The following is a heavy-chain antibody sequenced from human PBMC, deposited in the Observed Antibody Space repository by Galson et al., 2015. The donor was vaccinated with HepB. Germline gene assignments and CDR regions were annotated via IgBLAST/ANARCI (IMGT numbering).Heavy chain of an antibody. CDR2: RNPNSGTT. V-gene: IGHV1-8*01. CDR3: ARGRPCSSTSCFPFDAFHI. D-gene: IGHD2-2*01. Sequence: SVKVSCMASGYTFPNYVINWVRQATGQGLEWMGWRNPNSGTTGYAQKFQGRLTMTRSTSINTAYMELSSLRSEDTAVYYCARGRPCSSTSCFPFDAFHIWGQGTVVTVSS. CDR1: GYTFPNYV. J-gene: IGHJ3*02.